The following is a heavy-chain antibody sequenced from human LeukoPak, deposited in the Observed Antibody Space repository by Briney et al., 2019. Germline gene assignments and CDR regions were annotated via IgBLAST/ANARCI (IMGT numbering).Heavy chain of an antibody. CDR3: ARDDPRDYYDSSGYSYWFDP. CDR2: IIPIFGTA. D-gene: IGHD3-22*01. Sequence: SVKVSCKASGGTFSSYAISWVRQAPGQGLEWMGGIIPIFGTANYAQKFQGRVTITADESTSTAYMELSSLRSEDTAVYYCARDDPRDYYDSSGYSYWFDPWGQGTLVTVSS. CDR1: GGTFSSYA. J-gene: IGHJ5*02. V-gene: IGHV1-69*01.